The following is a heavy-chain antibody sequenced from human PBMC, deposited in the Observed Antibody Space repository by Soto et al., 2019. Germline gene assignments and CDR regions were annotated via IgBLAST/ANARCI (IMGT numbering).Heavy chain of an antibody. Sequence: ASVKVSCKASGYTFTGYYMHWVRQAPGQGLEWMGWINPNSGGTNYAQKFQGWVTMTRDTSISTAYMELSRLRSDDTAVYYCARDETPLYYYGSGSYSGYYWMDGWGQGTTVTV. CDR1: GYTFTGYY. CDR2: INPNSGGT. D-gene: IGHD3-10*01. CDR3: ARDETPLYYYGSGSYSGYYWMDG. J-gene: IGHJ6*01. V-gene: IGHV1-2*04.